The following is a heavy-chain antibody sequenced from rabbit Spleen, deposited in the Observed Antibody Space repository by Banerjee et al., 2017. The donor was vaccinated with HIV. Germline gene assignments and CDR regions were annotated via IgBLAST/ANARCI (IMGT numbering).Heavy chain of an antibody. Sequence: EESGGDLVKPGASLTLTCTASGFSFSSNYWICWVRQAPGKGPEWIACIYNGDGTTYYASWVNGRFTISRSTSLNTVTLQLTSLTAADTATYFCARDLDGVIGWNFGWWGPGTLVTVS. D-gene: IGHD1-1*01. V-gene: IGHV1S47*01. J-gene: IGHJ4*01. CDR1: GFSFSSNY. CDR2: IYNGDGTT. CDR3: ARDLDGVIGWNFGW.